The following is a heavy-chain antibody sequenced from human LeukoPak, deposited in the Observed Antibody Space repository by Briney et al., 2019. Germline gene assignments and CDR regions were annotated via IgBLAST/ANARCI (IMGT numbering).Heavy chain of an antibody. CDR1: GGSISSSSYY. V-gene: IGHV4-39*01. CDR2: IYYNGST. Sequence: PSETLSLTXTVSGGSISSSSYYWAWIRQPPGEGLEWIGAIYYNGSTYYNPSLKSRVTISVDTSKNQFSLKVSSVTAADTAVYYFAPTYGGETAELHYWGQGTLVTVSS. J-gene: IGHJ4*02. D-gene: IGHD4-23*01. CDR3: APTYGGETAELHY.